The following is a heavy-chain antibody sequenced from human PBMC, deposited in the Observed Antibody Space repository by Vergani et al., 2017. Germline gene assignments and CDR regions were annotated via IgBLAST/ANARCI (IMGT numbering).Heavy chain of an antibody. V-gene: IGHV3-30*02. CDR3: ATRMSRSSGYYDAFDI. CDR1: GFTFSSYG. CDR2: IRYDGSNK. Sequence: QVQLVESGGGVVQPGGSLRLSCAASGFTFSSYGMHWVRQAPGKGLEWVAFIRYDGSNKYYADSVKGRFTISTDNSKNTLYLQMNSLRAEDTAVYYCATRMSRSSGYYDAFDIWGQGTMVTVSS. D-gene: IGHD3-22*01. J-gene: IGHJ3*02.